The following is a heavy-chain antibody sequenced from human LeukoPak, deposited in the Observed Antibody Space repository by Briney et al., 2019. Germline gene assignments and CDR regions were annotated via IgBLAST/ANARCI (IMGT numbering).Heavy chain of an antibody. CDR3: ARVEWELLDY. D-gene: IGHD1-26*01. J-gene: IGHJ4*02. V-gene: IGHV4-38-2*01. CDR1: GFTFSSYW. CDR2: IYHSRST. Sequence: GSLRLSCAASGFTFSSYWMSWVRQAPGKGLEWIESIYHSRSTYYNPSLKSRVTISMDTSKNQFSLKLRSVTAADTAVYYCARVEWELLDYWGQGTLVTVSS.